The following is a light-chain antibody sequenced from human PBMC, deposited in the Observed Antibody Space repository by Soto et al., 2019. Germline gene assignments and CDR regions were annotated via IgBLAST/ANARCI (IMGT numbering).Light chain of an antibody. J-gene: IGLJ1*01. Sequence: QSVLTQPPSASGTPGQRVTISCSGSSSNIGSNTVNWYQQLPGTAPKLLIYSNNQRPSGVPDRFSGSKSGTSASQAISGLQSEDEADYYCAAWDDSLNGHVFGTGTKVTVL. CDR1: SSNIGSNT. CDR2: SNN. CDR3: AAWDDSLNGHV. V-gene: IGLV1-44*01.